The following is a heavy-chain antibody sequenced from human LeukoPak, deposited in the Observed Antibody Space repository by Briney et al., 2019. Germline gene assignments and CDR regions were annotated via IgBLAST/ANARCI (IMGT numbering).Heavy chain of an antibody. CDR1: GGSISSSSYY. CDR3: ARVATVTTWAYYYYMDV. D-gene: IGHD4-11*01. CDR2: IYYSGST. J-gene: IGHJ6*03. V-gene: IGHV4-39*07. Sequence: SETLSLTCTVSGGSISSSSYYWGWIRQPPGKGLEWIGSIYYSGSTYYNPSLKSRVTISVDTSKNQFSLKLSSVTAADTAVYYCARVATVTTWAYYYYMDVWGKGTTVTVSS.